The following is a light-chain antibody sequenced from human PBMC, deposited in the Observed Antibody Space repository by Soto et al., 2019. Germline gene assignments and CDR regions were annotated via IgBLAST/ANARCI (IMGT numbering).Light chain of an antibody. CDR1: SSDIGVYNY. V-gene: IGLV2-14*01. Sequence: QSALTQPASVSGSPGQSITISCTGTSSDIGVYNYVSWYQQHPGKAPKLMIYDVSNRPSGVSNRFSGSKSGNTASLTISGLPAEDEADYYCSSYTTTSTVVFGGGTKLTVL. CDR3: SSYTTTSTVV. CDR2: DVS. J-gene: IGLJ2*01.